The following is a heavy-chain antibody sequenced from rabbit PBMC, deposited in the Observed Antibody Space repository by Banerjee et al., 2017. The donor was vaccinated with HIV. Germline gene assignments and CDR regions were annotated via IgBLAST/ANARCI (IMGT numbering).Heavy chain of an antibody. CDR1: GFDFNSYY. CDR2: INTSSGNT. D-gene: IGHD2-1*01. V-gene: IGHV1S40*01. Sequence: QSVEESGGRLVQPGGSLTLSCKASGFDFNSYYISWVRQAPGKGLEWIACINTSSGNTVYATWAKGRLTISKTSWTTVTLQMTSLTAADTATYFCARVIATMTPVPNLWGPGTLVTVS. CDR3: ARVIATMTPVPNL. J-gene: IGHJ4*01.